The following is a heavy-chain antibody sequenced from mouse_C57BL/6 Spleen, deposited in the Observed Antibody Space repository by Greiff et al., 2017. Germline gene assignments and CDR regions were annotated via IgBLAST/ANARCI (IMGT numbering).Heavy chain of an antibody. CDR2: IDPSDSYT. D-gene: IGHD2-5*01. J-gene: IGHJ1*03. CDR3: ARRAIVTYWYFDV. V-gene: IGHV1-50*01. CDR1: GYTFTSYW. Sequence: VQLQQPGAELVKPGASVKLSCKASGYTFTSYWMQWVKQRPGQGLEWIGEIDPSDSYTNYNQKFKGKATLTVDTSSSTAYMQLSSLTSEDSAVYYCARRAIVTYWYFDVWGTGTTVTVSS.